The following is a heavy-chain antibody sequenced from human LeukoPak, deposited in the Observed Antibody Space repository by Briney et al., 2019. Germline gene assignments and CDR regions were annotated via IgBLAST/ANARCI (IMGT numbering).Heavy chain of an antibody. D-gene: IGHD5-24*01. CDR1: GGPIRNYY. V-gene: IGHV4-59*12. Sequence: PSETLSLPCTVSGGPIRNYYLSWIRQPPGRGLEWVGYIYYSWSTNYNPSLKSRVTISVDTSKNQFSLKLSSVTAADTAVYYCAIQRRDGYNSNDLEGYWGQGTLVTVSS. J-gene: IGHJ4*02. CDR3: AIQRRDGYNSNDLEGY. CDR2: IYYSWST.